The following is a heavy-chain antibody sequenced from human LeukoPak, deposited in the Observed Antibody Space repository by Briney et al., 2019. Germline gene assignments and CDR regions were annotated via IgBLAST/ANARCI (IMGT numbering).Heavy chain of an antibody. V-gene: IGHV3-21*01. CDR2: ISIISNYI. D-gene: IGHD6-19*01. Sequence: PGGSLRLSCAASGFTFSGYSIDWVRQAPGKGLEWVSSISIISNYIYYADSVKGRFTISRDNAKNSLYLQMNSLRAEDTAVYYCARETQIAVDGYGMDVWGQGTTVTVSS. CDR1: GFTFSGYS. J-gene: IGHJ6*02. CDR3: ARETQIAVDGYGMDV.